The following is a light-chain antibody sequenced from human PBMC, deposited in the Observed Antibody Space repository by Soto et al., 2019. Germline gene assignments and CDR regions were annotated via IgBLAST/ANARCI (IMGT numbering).Light chain of an antibody. CDR1: QDIAIY. CDR3: QHYNSYSEA. Sequence: IQLTQSPSSLSASVGDRVTITCRASQDIAIYLAWYQQKPGKAPELLIYAASTLQSGVPSRFSGSGSGTEFTLTISSLQPDDFATYYCQHYNSYSEAFGQGTKVDIK. V-gene: IGKV1-9*01. CDR2: AAS. J-gene: IGKJ1*01.